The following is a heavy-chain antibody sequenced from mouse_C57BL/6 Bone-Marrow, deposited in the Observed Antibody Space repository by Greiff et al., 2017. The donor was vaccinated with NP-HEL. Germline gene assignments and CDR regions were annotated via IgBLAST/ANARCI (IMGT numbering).Heavy chain of an antibody. Sequence: QVQLKESGAELVRPGASVTLSCKASGYTFTDYEMHWVKQTPVHGLEWIGAIDPETGGTAYNQKFKGKAILTADKSSSTAYMELRSLTSEDSAVYYCTRDSSGFFCAYWGQGTLVTVSA. J-gene: IGHJ3*01. CDR3: TRDSSGFFCAY. D-gene: IGHD3-2*02. CDR2: IDPETGGT. CDR1: GYTFTDYE. V-gene: IGHV1-15*01.